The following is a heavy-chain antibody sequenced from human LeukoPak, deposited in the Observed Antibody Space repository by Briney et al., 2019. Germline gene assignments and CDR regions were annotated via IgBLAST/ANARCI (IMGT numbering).Heavy chain of an antibody. V-gene: IGHV3-48*03. Sequence: PGGSLRLSCAASEFAFSVYEMYWVRQAPGKGLEWVSYVSSSGGTRYYADSVKGRFTISRDNAKNSLYLQMNSLRAEDTAVYYCAREFSVLGNFDYWGQGTLVTVSS. CDR3: AREFSVLGNFDY. CDR1: EFAFSVYE. J-gene: IGHJ4*02. D-gene: IGHD3-10*02. CDR2: VSSSGGTR.